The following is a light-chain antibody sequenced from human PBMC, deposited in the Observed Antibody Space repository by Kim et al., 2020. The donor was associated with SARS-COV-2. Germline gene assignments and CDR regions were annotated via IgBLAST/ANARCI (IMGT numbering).Light chain of an antibody. CDR1: QSVSSN. CDR3: QQYNNWPRT. CDR2: GAS. J-gene: IGKJ1*01. Sequence: EIVMTQSPVTLSVSPGERATLSCRASQSVSSNLVWYQQKPGQAPRLLIYGASARATGIPARFSGSGSGTEFTLTISILQSEDFAVYYCQQYNNWPRTFGQGTKVEIK. V-gene: IGKV3-15*01.